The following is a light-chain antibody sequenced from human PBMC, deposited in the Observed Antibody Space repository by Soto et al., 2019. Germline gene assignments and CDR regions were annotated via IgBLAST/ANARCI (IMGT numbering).Light chain of an antibody. CDR3: QQSYNDPLT. CDR2: DSS. Sequence: DIQMTQSPSSLSASVGDRVTITCRASQSISNYLSWYQQKPGKAPKLLIYDSSTLRSGVPSRFSGSGSGTDFTLTISSLQPEDFATYYCQQSYNDPLTFGQGTKLEIE. V-gene: IGKV1-39*01. J-gene: IGKJ2*01. CDR1: QSISNY.